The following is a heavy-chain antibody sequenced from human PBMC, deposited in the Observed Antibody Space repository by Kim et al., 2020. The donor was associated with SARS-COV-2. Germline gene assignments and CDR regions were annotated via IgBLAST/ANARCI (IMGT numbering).Heavy chain of an antibody. CDR1: GFTLSLYS. J-gene: IGHJ3*02. CDR3: VRENYWAFDI. Sequence: GGSLRLSCATSGFTLSLYSMNWGRQSPGKGLEWVSHISGTGTITKHADSVRGRFTISRDNAKNSLFLQMNGLRAEDTAVYYCVRENYWAFDIWGQGTMVTVSS. CDR2: ISGTGTIT. D-gene: IGHD2-15*01. V-gene: IGHV3-48*04.